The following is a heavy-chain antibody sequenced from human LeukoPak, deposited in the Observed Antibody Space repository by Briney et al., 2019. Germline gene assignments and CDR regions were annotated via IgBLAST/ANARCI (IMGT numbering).Heavy chain of an antibody. J-gene: IGHJ4*02. CDR1: GGSISSGDYY. Sequence: SQTLSLTCTVSGGSISSGDYYWSWIRQPPGKGLEWIGYIYYSGSTYYNPSLKSRVTISVDTSKNQFSLKLSSVTAADTAVYYCARVWGDSSGHYVFDYWGQGTLVTVSS. CDR3: ARVWGDSSGHYVFDY. D-gene: IGHD3-22*01. CDR2: IYYSGST. V-gene: IGHV4-30-4*01.